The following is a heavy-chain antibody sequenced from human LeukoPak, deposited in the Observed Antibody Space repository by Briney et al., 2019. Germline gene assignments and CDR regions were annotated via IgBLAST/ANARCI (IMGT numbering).Heavy chain of an antibody. CDR2: ISYDGSNK. Sequence: PGGSLRLSCAASGFTFSSYAMHWVRQAPGKGLEWVAVISYDGSNKYYADSVKGRFTISRDTSKNTLYLQMNSLRAEDTAVYYCANNYGDYEYWGQGTLVTVSS. J-gene: IGHJ4*02. CDR3: ANNYGDYEY. V-gene: IGHV3-30-3*01. CDR1: GFTFSSYA. D-gene: IGHD4-17*01.